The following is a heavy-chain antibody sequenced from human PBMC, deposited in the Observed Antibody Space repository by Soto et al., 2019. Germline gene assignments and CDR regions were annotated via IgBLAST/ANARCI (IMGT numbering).Heavy chain of an antibody. D-gene: IGHD2-21*02. CDR1: GDTFTDYY. V-gene: IGHV1-46*01. CDR2: VNPSGGHT. J-gene: IGHJ4*02. CDR3: ARGGPVVVGTAALDY. Sequence: QVQLMQSGAEVKKPGASVKVSCKASGDTFTDYYIHWVRQAPGQGLEWMGTVNPSGGHTTYAQHFLGRVTXPXXXSXXTLYMELTSLRSDDTAIYYCARGGPVVVGTAALDYWGQGTLVTVSS.